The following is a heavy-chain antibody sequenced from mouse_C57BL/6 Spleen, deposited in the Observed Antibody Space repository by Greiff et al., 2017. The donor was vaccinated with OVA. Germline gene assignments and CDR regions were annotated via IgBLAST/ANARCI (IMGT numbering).Heavy chain of an antibody. J-gene: IGHJ4*01. V-gene: IGHV1-59*01. D-gene: IGHD2-3*01. CDR1: GYTFTSYW. Sequence: QVQLQQPGAELVRPGTSVKLSCKASGYTFTSYWMHWVKQRPGQGLEWIGVLDPSDSYPNYNQKFKGKAPLTVDTYSSTAYMQLNSLTSEDSSVYYCAKYDKRAMDDWGQGTSVTVSS. CDR3: AKYDKRAMDD. CDR2: LDPSDSYP.